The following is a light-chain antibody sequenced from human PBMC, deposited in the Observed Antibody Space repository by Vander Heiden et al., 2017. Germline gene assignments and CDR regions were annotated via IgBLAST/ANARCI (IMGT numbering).Light chain of an antibody. V-gene: IGKV1-39*01. CDR3: QQSYSTPWT. J-gene: IGKJ1*01. CDR2: AAS. CDR1: QSISSY. Sequence: SPSSLSASVGDRVTITCRASQSISSYLNWYQQKPGKAPKLLIYAASSLQSGVPSRFSGSGSGTDFTLTISSLQPEDFATYYCQQSYSTPWTFGQGTQVEIK.